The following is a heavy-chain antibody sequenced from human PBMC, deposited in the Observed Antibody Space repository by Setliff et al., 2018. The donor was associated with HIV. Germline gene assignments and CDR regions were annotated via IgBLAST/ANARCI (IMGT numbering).Heavy chain of an antibody. V-gene: IGHV4-34*01. CDR1: GGSISSYY. Sequence: SETLSLTCTVSGGSISSYYWSWIRQPPGKGLEWIGEVTHSGRTNYNPSLKSRVTISVDTSKNQFSLKLSSVTAADTAVYYCARGGGFWYYDSSGYGGRLYYYYGMDVWGQGTTVTVSS. D-gene: IGHD3-22*01. CDR3: ARGGGFWYYDSSGYGGRLYYYYGMDV. J-gene: IGHJ6*02. CDR2: VTHSGRT.